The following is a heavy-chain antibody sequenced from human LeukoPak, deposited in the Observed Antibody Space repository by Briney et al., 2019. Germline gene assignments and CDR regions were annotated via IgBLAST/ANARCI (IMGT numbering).Heavy chain of an antibody. CDR1: GASMYSSGYY. CDR2: VAYTGST. D-gene: IGHD2-2*01. V-gene: IGHV4-39*07. Sequence: PSETLSLTCTVSGASMYSSGYYCGWIRQPPGRGLEWIGIVAYTGSTYYSPSLKSRVTMSVETSKNQFSLHLSSLTAADTAVYFCARIRSHVPATSPANSWGQGTLVTVSS. J-gene: IGHJ4*02. CDR3: ARIRSHVPATSPANS.